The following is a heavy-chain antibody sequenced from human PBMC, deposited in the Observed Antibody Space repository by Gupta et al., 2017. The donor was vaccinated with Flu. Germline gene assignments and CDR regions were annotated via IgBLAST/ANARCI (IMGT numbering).Heavy chain of an antibody. Sequence: WIGSIYYSGSTSYNPSLKSRVTISVDTSKNQFSLKLSSVTAADTAVYYCARLVRVDYDFWSGYWDYYYGMDVWGQGTTVTVSS. D-gene: IGHD3-3*01. V-gene: IGHV4-39*01. J-gene: IGHJ6*02. CDR3: ARLVRVDYDFWSGYWDYYYGMDV. CDR2: IYYSGST.